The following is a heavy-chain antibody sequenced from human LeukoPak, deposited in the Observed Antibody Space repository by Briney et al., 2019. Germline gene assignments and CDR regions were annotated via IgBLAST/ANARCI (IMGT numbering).Heavy chain of an antibody. CDR3: AREPYYGSGSFLDY. Sequence: PSETLSLTCAVSGGSISSSNWWSWVRQPPGKGPGWIGEIYHSGSTNYNPSLKSRVTISVDKSKNQFSLKLSSVTAADTAVYYCAREPYYGSGSFLDYWGQGTLVTVSS. CDR1: GGSISSSNW. D-gene: IGHD3-10*01. V-gene: IGHV4-4*02. J-gene: IGHJ4*02. CDR2: IYHSGST.